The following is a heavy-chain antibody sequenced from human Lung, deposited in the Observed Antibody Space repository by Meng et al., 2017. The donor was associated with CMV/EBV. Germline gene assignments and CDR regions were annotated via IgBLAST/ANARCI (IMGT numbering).Heavy chain of an antibody. D-gene: IGHD6-19*01. V-gene: IGHV3-30-3*01. Sequence: QVQLVESGGGVVQPGRSLRLSCAASGFTFSSYAMHWVRQAPGKGLEWVAVISYDGSNKYYADSVKGRFTISRDNSKNTLYLQMNSLRAEDTAVYYCADMGEWLANLGQGTLGTVGS. CDR2: ISYDGSNK. CDR1: GFTFSSYA. J-gene: IGHJ4*02. CDR3: ADMGEWLAN.